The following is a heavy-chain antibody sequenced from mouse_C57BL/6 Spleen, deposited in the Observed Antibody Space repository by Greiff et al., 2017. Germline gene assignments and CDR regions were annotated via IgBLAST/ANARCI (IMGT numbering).Heavy chain of an antibody. Sequence: VQLQEPGPELVKPGASEKISCKASGYAFSSSWMNWVKQRPGKGLEWIGRIYPGDGDTNYNGKFKGKATLTADKSSSTAYMQLSSLTSEDSAVYFCAREGWGYYYFDYWGQGTTLTVSS. V-gene: IGHV1-82*01. CDR2: IYPGDGDT. D-gene: IGHD2-3*01. CDR1: GYAFSSSW. J-gene: IGHJ2*01. CDR3: AREGWGYYYFDY.